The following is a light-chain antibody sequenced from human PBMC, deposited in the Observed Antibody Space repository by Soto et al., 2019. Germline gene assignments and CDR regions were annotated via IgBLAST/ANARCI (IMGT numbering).Light chain of an antibody. CDR1: QSISNL. CDR3: QQYNTYSWT. J-gene: IGKJ1*01. V-gene: IGKV1-5*01. CDR2: DVS. Sequence: DIQMTQSPSTLSASVGVRVTISCRANQSISNLLAWYQQKPGKAPKLLIYDVSNLESGVPSRFRGSGSGTEFTLPISSLQPDDFATYYCQQYNTYSWTFGQGTKVEIK.